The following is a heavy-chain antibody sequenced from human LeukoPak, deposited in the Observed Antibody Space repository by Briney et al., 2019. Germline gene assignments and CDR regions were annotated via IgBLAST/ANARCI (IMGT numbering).Heavy chain of an antibody. D-gene: IGHD3-10*01. J-gene: IGHJ4*02. CDR1: GGSISSYY. CDR2: IYYSGST. CDR3: AREGERYYGSGSYAYYFDY. V-gene: IGHV4-59*01. Sequence: SETLSLTCTVSGGSISSYYWSWIRQPPGKGLEWIGYIYYSGSTNYNPSLKSRVTISVDTSKNQFSLKLSSVTAADTAVYYCAREGERYYGSGSYAYYFDYWGQGTLVTVSS.